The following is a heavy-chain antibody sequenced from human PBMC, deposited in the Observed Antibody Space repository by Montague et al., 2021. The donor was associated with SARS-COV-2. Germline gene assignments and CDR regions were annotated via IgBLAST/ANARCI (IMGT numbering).Heavy chain of an antibody. J-gene: IGHJ4*02. D-gene: IGHD5-12*01. CDR2: IFYDGTS. Sequence: SETLSLTCTVSGVSISSSHYCWRWLPQTPGMGLVWIGNIFYDGTSRPSPSLNSPVTISADTSKCQLSLRLISVTAADTAVYFCARHKAWHVAPYYFDYWGQGTVVTVSS. V-gene: IGHV4-39*01. CDR3: ARHKAWHVAPYYFDY. CDR1: GVSISSSHYC.